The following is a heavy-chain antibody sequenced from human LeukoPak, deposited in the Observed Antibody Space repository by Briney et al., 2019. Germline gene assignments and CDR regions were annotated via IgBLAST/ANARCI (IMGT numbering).Heavy chain of an antibody. CDR2: IIPILGIA. CDR3: ARGAPSYGDFDY. J-gene: IGHJ4*02. CDR1: GGTFSSYA. V-gene: IGHV1-69*04. Sequence: SVKVSCKASGGTFSSYAISWVRQAPGQGLEWMGRIIPILGIANYAQKFQGRVTITADKSTSTAYMELSSLRSEDTAVYYCARGAPSYGDFDYWGQGTLVTVSS. D-gene: IGHD5-18*01.